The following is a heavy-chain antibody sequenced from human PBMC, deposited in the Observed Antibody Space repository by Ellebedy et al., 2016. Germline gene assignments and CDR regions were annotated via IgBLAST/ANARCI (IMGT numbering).Heavy chain of an antibody. V-gene: IGHV3-15*01. CDR1: GFTFSNAW. Sequence: GGSLRLXXAASGFTFSNAWMSWVRQAPGKGLEWVGHIKSKADGGTALYAAPVKGRCTISRDDSKNTLYLQMNSLKTEDTAVYYCTTYYYGSSGYLSYWGQGTLVTVSS. CDR2: IKSKADGGTA. D-gene: IGHD3-22*01. CDR3: TTYYYGSSGYLSY. J-gene: IGHJ4*02.